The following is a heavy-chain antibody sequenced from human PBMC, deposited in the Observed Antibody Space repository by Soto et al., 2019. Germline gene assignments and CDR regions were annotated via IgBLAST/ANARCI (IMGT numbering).Heavy chain of an antibody. D-gene: IGHD6-19*01. CDR2: ISYDGSNK. J-gene: IGHJ6*02. CDR1: GFTFSSYA. Sequence: QPRGSLRLSCAASGFTFSSYAMHWVRQAPGKGLEWVAVISYDGSNKYYADSVKGRFTISRDNSKNTLYLQMNSLRAEDTAVYYCARDPGSSGRRGYYYYGMDVWGPGPMVTFSS. CDR3: ARDPGSSGRRGYYYYGMDV. V-gene: IGHV3-30-3*01.